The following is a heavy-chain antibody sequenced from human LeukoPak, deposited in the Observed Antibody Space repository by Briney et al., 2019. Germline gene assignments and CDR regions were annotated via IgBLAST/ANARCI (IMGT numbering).Heavy chain of an antibody. Sequence: SETLSLTCAVYGGSFSGYYWSWIRQPPGKGLEWIGEINHSGSTNYNPSLKSRVTISVDMSKKHFSLNLRSVTAADTAVYYCARHGTILGSWSSWGQGTLVIVSS. D-gene: IGHD6-13*01. J-gene: IGHJ5*02. CDR1: GGSFSGYY. CDR3: ARHGTILGSWSS. V-gene: IGHV4-34*01. CDR2: INHSGST.